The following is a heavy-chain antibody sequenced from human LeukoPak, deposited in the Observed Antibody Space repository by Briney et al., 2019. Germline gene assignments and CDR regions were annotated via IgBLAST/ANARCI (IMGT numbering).Heavy chain of an antibody. CDR2: ISSSSSTI. Sequence: GGSLRLSCAASGFTFSSYSMNWVRQAPGKGLEWVSYISSSSSTIYYADSVKGRFTISRDNAKNSLYLQMNSLRAEDTAVYYCASLTTVITGDGVLFDYWGQGTLVTVSS. V-gene: IGHV3-48*01. CDR3: ASLTTVITGDGVLFDY. J-gene: IGHJ4*02. D-gene: IGHD4-17*01. CDR1: GFTFSSYS.